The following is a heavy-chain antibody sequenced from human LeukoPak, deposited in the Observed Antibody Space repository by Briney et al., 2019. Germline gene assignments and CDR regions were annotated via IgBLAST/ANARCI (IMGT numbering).Heavy chain of an antibody. Sequence: GASVTVSCKASGYTFTSYAMHWVRQAPGQRLEWMGWINAGNGNTKYSQKFQGRVTITRDTSASTAYMELSSLRSEDTAVYYCARDQGPRYSSSWYPVGSLDYWGQGTLVTVSS. D-gene: IGHD6-13*01. CDR3: ARDQGPRYSSSWYPVGSLDY. CDR1: GYTFTSYA. V-gene: IGHV1-3*01. J-gene: IGHJ4*02. CDR2: INAGNGNT.